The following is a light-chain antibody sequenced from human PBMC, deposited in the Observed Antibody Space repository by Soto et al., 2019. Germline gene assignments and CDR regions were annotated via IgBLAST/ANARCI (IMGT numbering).Light chain of an antibody. CDR1: SSDVGGYYY. CDR2: AVS. V-gene: IGLV2-11*01. CDR3: CSYAGSYTYV. J-gene: IGLJ1*01. Sequence: QSALTQPRSVSGSPGQSVTISCTGTSSDVGGYYYVSWYQQHPGKAPKLLIYAVSKRPSGVPDRFSGSKSGTSASLAISGLQAEDDDDYYCCSYAGSYTYVFGTGTKVTVL.